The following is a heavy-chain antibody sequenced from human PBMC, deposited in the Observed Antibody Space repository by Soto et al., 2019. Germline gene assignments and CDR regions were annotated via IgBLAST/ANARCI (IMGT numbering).Heavy chain of an antibody. V-gene: IGHV4-39*01. CDR1: GGSISSGSYF. J-gene: IGHJ5*02. CDR3: AALLGHCSGGTCFFRWFDP. Sequence: QLQLQESGPGLAKPSETLSLTCTVSGGSISSGSYFWGWVRQPSGKGLEWVGTISYSGSPFFNPSLKGRATLSVDTSKNQFSLRLSAVTAADSAVYFCAALLGHCSGGTCFFRWFDPWGQGSLVTVSS. CDR2: ISYSGSP. D-gene: IGHD2-15*01.